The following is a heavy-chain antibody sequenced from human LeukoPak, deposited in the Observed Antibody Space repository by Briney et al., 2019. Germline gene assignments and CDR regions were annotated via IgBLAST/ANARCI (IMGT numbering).Heavy chain of an antibody. CDR3: ARAPYSNYVDY. CDR2: ISYSGTT. CDR1: GGSISGYY. J-gene: IGHJ4*02. D-gene: IGHD4-11*01. V-gene: IGHV4-59*01. Sequence: SETLSLTCTVSGGSISGYYWSWIRQPPGKGLEWIGYISYSGTTNYNPSLKSRVTISVDTSKNQFSLKLTSVTAADTAVYFCARAPYSNYVDYWGQGTLVTVSS.